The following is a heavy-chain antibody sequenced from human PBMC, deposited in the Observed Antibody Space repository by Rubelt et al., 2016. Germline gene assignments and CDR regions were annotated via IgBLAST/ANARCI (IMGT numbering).Heavy chain of an antibody. D-gene: IGHD3-3*01. Sequence: QLQLQESGPGLVKPSETLSLTCTVSGGSISSSSYYWGWIRQPPGKGLEWIGRIYYSGSTYYNPSLKSRVTISVDTSKNQFSLKLSAVTAADTAVYYCARHPGRFLEWLYGMDVWGQGTTVTVSS. J-gene: IGHJ6*02. CDR2: IYYSGST. V-gene: IGHV4-39*01. CDR1: GGSISSSSYY. CDR3: ARHPGRFLEWLYGMDV.